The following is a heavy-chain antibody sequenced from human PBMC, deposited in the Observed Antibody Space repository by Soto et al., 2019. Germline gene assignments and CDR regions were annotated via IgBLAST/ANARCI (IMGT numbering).Heavy chain of an antibody. CDR2: ISAYNGNT. CDR1: GYTFTSYG. CDR3: ARVIWGGGWLMNFDY. V-gene: IGHV1-18*01. J-gene: IGHJ4*02. D-gene: IGHD6-19*01. Sequence: GASVKVSCKASGYTFTSYGISWVRQAPGQGLEWMGWISAYNGNTNYAQKLQGRVTMTTDTSTSTAYMELRSLRSDDTAVYYCARVIWGGGWLMNFDYWGQRTLVTVSS.